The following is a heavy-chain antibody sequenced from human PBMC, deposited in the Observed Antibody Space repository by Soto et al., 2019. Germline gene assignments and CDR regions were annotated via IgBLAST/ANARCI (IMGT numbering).Heavy chain of an antibody. V-gene: IGHV1-58*01. J-gene: IGHJ6*02. CDR2: IAVGSGYT. CDR3: ARDREAGYNFYYGMDV. Sequence: SVKVSCKASGFTFTSSASQWVRQARGQRLEWIGWIAVGSGYTNYAQRFQDRVTLTRDMSTATTYMELSRLTSEDTAIYYCARDREAGYNFYYGMDVWGQGTTVTVSS. CDR1: GFTFTSSA. D-gene: IGHD6-19*01.